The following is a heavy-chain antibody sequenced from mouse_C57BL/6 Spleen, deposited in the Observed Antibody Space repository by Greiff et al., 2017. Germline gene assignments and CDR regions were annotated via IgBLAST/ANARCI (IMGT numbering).Heavy chain of an antibody. V-gene: IGHV3-8*01. CDR1: GYSITSDY. J-gene: IGHJ2*01. CDR3: ARSGAYYSNVYYFDY. D-gene: IGHD2-5*01. Sequence: EVQLQQSGPGLAKPSQTLSLTCSVTGYSITSDYWNWIRKFPGNKLEYMGYKSYSGSTYYNPSLKSRISITRDTSKNQYYLQLDSVTTEDTATYYCARSGAYYSNVYYFDYWGQGTTLTVSS. CDR2: KSYSGST.